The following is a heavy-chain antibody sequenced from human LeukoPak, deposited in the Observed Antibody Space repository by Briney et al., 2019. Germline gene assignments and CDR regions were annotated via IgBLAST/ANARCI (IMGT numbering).Heavy chain of an antibody. CDR3: AKAVRSMVAGGGYFDS. V-gene: IGHV3-23*01. J-gene: IGHJ4*02. CDR2: LSGGGDSR. CDR1: GFAFSNYA. D-gene: IGHD3-10*01. Sequence: GGSLRLSCAASGFAFSNYAMSWVRQAPGKGLEWVSSLSGGGDSRYYADSVMGRFTISRDNSKNTLYLQMNSLRAEDTAVYYCAKAVRSMVAGGGYFDSWGQGTLVTVSS.